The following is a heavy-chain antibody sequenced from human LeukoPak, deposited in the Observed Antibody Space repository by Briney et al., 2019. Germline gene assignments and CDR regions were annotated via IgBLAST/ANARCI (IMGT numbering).Heavy chain of an antibody. CDR3: ARLPETYDILTGYYLLLFDY. D-gene: IGHD3-9*01. J-gene: IGHJ4*02. Sequence: PSETLSLTCTVSGGSISSSSYYWGWIRQPPGKGLEWIGSIYYSGSTYYNPSLKSRVTISVDTSKNQFSLKLSSVTAADTAVYYCARLPETYDILTGYYLLLFDYWGQGTLVTVSS. V-gene: IGHV4-39*01. CDR1: GGSISSSSYY. CDR2: IYYSGST.